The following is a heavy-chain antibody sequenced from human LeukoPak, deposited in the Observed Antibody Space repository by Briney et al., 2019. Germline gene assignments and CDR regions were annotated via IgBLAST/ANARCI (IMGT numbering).Heavy chain of an antibody. V-gene: IGHV3-64*01. Sequence: GGSLRLSCAVSGFTFSSYAMQWVRPAPGEGLEYDSAISSNGGRTYYANSVKGRFTISRDNSKNTLYLQMGSLRAEDMAVYYWARNHYYYGMDVWGQGTTVTVSS. CDR2: ISSNGGRT. CDR3: ARNHYYYGMDV. J-gene: IGHJ6*02. CDR1: GFTFSSYA.